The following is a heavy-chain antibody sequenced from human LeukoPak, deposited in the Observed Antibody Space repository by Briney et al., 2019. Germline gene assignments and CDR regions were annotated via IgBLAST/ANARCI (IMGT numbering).Heavy chain of an antibody. V-gene: IGHV4-31*03. D-gene: IGHD4-17*01. CDR3: ARAEATVTTYGFDI. CDR2: IYYSGST. J-gene: IGHJ3*02. CDR1: GGSISSGGYY. Sequence: SETLSLTCTVSGGSISSGGYYWSWIRQHPGKGLEWIAYIYYSGSTYYNPSLKSRVTISVGTSKNHFSLKLSSVTAADTAVYYCARAEATVTTYGFDIWGQGTMVTVSS.